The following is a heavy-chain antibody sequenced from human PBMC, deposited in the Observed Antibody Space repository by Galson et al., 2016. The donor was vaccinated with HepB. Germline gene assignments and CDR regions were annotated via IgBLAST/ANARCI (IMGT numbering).Heavy chain of an antibody. CDR3: ASFTSVSGHVP. D-gene: IGHD3-10*01. CDR1: GFTFTTSG. CDR2: NSPYGT. V-gene: IGHV3-23*01. Sequence: SLRLSCAASGFTFTTSGMSWVRQAPGKGLEWVSANSPYGTYYADSVKGRFTIPRDNSKNTLYLQMNSLKAEDTAVYYCASFTSVSGHVPWGQGTLVTVSS. J-gene: IGHJ5*02.